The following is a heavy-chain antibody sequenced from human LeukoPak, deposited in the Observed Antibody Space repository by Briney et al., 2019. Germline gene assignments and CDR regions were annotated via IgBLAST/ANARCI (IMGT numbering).Heavy chain of an antibody. V-gene: IGHV4-31*03. Sequence: SQTLSLTCTVSGGSISSGGYYWSWIRQHPGKGLDWIGYIYYSGSTNYNPSLKSRVTISVDTSKNQFSLKLSSVTAADTAIYYCARLGDSRSPLYYFDYWGQGTLVTVSS. J-gene: IGHJ4*02. CDR3: ARLGDSRSPLYYFDY. CDR2: IYYSGST. D-gene: IGHD6-13*01. CDR1: GGSISSGGYY.